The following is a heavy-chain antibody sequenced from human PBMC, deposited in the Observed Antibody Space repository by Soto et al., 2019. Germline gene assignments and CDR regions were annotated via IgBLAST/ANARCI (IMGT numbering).Heavy chain of an antibody. V-gene: IGHV4-30-4*01. CDR1: GGSISTVDYW. CDR3: ARGPSGDKVDS. Sequence: QVQLQESGPGLVKPSQTLSLTCTVSGGSISTVDYWWSWIRQSPDMGLEWIGHIYDGGRTYNNPSPESRVTMSVDPYKSQLSLTLSSVSAADTAVYYCARGPSGDKVDSWGQGTLVTVSS. D-gene: IGHD7-27*01. CDR2: IYDGGRT. J-gene: IGHJ4*02.